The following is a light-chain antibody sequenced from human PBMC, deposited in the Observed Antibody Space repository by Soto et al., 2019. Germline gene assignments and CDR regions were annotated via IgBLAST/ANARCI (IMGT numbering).Light chain of an antibody. V-gene: IGLV2-14*01. CDR3: SSYTTFSAPVV. Sequence: QSALTQSASVSGSPGQSITISCTGTSSDVGGYNYVPWYQHHPGKAPKLMIYEVSNRPSGVSNRFSGSKSGNTASLTISGLQAEDEADYYCSSYTTFSAPVVFGGGTKLTVL. CDR2: EVS. J-gene: IGLJ2*01. CDR1: SSDVGGYNY.